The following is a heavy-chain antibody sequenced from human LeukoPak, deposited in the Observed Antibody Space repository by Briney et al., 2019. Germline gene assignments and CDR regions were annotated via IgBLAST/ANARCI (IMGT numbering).Heavy chain of an antibody. D-gene: IGHD3-3*01. J-gene: IGHJ1*01. CDR3: ARDDKDFWSGTD. V-gene: IGHV4-30-4*08. Sequence: SETLSLTCTVSGGSISSGDYYWSWIRQPPGKGLEWIGYIYYSGSTYYNPSLKSRVTISVDTSKNQFSLKLSSVTAADTAVYYCARDDKDFWSGTDWGQGTLVTVSS. CDR1: GGSISSGDYY. CDR2: IYYSGST.